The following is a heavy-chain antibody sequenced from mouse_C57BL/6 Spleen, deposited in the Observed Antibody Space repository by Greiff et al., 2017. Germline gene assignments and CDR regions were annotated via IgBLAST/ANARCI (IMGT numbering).Heavy chain of an antibody. CDR1: GYTFTSYW. V-gene: IGHV1-55*01. J-gene: IGHJ4*01. CDR2: IYPGSGST. Sequence: QVQLQQPGAELVKPGASVKMSCKASGYTFTSYWITWVKQRPGQGLEWIGDIYPGSGSTNYNEKFKSKATMTVDTSSSTAYMQFSSLTSEDSAVYYCARVITTVVDAMDYWGQGTSVTVSS. CDR3: ARVITTVVDAMDY. D-gene: IGHD1-1*01.